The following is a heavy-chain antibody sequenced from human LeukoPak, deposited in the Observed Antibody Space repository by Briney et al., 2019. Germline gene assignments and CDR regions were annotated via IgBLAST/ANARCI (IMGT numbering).Heavy chain of an antibody. CDR3: ARVLSGFTNFDC. CDR2: MNPSSGNT. Sequence: ASVKVSCKASGYTFTTYDINWVRQATGQGLEWXXWMNPSSGNTGYAQKFQGRVSMTRNTSITTAYMELGSLRSDDTAVYYCARVLSGFTNFDCWGQGTLVTVSS. J-gene: IGHJ4*02. CDR1: GYTFTTYD. V-gene: IGHV1-8*01. D-gene: IGHD6-19*01.